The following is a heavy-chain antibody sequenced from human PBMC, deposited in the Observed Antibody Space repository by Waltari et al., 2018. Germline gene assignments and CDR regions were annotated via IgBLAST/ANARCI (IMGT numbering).Heavy chain of an antibody. J-gene: IGHJ6*02. D-gene: IGHD3-10*01. CDR2: IRNDETTL. Sequence: EEQLLESGGGFVQPGDSLRLSCAATGFRFSNYWMNWVRQAPGKGLVWVERIRNDETTLTYADSVKGRFTISRDNAKNTVYLQMKRLRADDTAVYYCARLAPRTYRSPVPGRHYYYGMDVWGQGTTVTVSS. V-gene: IGHV3-74*03. CDR3: ARLAPRTYRSPVPGRHYYYGMDV. CDR1: GFRFSNYW.